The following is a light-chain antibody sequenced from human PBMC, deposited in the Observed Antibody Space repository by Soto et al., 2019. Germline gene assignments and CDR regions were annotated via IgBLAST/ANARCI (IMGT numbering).Light chain of an antibody. Sequence: DIQITQSPSTLSASVGDRVTITCRASQSISSWLAWYQQKPGKAPKLLIYKASSLESGVPSKFSGSGSGTEFTLTISSLQPDDFATYYCQHYNSYPFTFGPGTKVDIK. CDR2: KAS. J-gene: IGKJ3*01. CDR3: QHYNSYPFT. V-gene: IGKV1-5*03. CDR1: QSISSW.